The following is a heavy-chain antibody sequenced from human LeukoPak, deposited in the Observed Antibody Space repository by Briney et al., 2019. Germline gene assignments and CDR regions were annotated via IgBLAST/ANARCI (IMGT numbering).Heavy chain of an antibody. CDR2: LSYDGSSK. CDR3: ARARLSHYYGSGSYSDY. Sequence: GGSLRLSCAASGFTFSTFAMHWVRQAPGKGLEWVAILSYDGSSKYYADSVKGRFTISRDNSKKTLYLQMNSLTTEDTAVYYCARARLSHYYGSGSYSDYWGQGTLVTVSS. V-gene: IGHV3-30*04. CDR1: GFTFSTFA. D-gene: IGHD3-10*01. J-gene: IGHJ4*02.